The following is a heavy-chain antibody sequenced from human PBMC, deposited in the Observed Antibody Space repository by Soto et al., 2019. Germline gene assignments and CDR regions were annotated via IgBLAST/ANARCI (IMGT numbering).Heavy chain of an antibody. CDR2: IIPIFGTA. Sequence: VQLVQSGAEVKKPGSSVKVSCKASGGTFSTYAISWVRQAPGQGLEWMGGIIPIFGTANYAQKFQGRVTITADESTSTAYMELSSLRAEDTAVYYCARGHTYYDFWSGYSLDYWGQGTLVTVSS. CDR1: GGTFSTYA. D-gene: IGHD3-3*01. CDR3: ARGHTYYDFWSGYSLDY. V-gene: IGHV1-69*01. J-gene: IGHJ4*02.